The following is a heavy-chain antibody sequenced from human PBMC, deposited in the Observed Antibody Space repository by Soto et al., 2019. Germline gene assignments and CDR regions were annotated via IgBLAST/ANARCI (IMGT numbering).Heavy chain of an antibody. CDR3: ARKRVYCSSTSCYNGWFDP. CDR1: GGSFSGYC. Sequence: SETLSLTCAVYGGSFSGYCLSWIRQPPGKGLEWIGEINHSGSTNYNPSLKSRVTISVDTSKNQFSLKLSSVTAADTAVYYCARKRVYCSSTSCYNGWFDPWGQGTLVTVSS. J-gene: IGHJ5*02. D-gene: IGHD2-2*02. V-gene: IGHV4-34*01. CDR2: INHSGST.